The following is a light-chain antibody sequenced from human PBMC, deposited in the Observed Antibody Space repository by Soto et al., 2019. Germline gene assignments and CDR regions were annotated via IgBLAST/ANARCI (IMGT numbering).Light chain of an antibody. CDR3: QQTSSSPFT. CDR1: QNINSF. CDR2: AAS. J-gene: IGKJ3*01. Sequence: DIQVTQSPSSLSASVGDRVTITCRASQNINSFLNWYQQKPGKAPKLLIYAASSLQSGVPSRFSGSGSGTDFTLTIGSLQPEDFATYYCQQTSSSPFTFGPGTKVDIK. V-gene: IGKV1-39*01.